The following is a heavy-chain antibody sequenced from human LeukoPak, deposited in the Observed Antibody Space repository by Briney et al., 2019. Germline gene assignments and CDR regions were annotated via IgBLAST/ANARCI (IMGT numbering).Heavy chain of an antibody. CDR2: IKQDGSEK. CDR3: ARAGQGGCTNGVCPRGFGY. J-gene: IGHJ4*02. D-gene: IGHD2-8*01. Sequence: PGGSLRLSCAASGFTFSSYWMSWVRQAPGKGLEWVANIKQDGSEKYYVDSVKGRFTISRDNAKNSLYLQMNSLRAEDTAVYYCARAGQGGCTNGVCPRGFGYWGQGTLVTVSS. V-gene: IGHV3-7*05. CDR1: GFTFSSYW.